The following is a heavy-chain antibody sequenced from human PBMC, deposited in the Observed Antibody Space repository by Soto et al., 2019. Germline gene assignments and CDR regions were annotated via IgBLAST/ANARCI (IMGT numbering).Heavy chain of an antibody. Sequence: PSETLSLTCAVYGGSFSGYYWSWIRQPPGKGLEWIGEINHSGSTNYNPSLKSRVTISVDTSKNHFSLKLSSVTAADTAVYYCARALGNYDFWSGYGQGGMDVWGQGTTVTVSS. CDR1: GGSFSGYY. V-gene: IGHV4-34*01. CDR3: ARALGNYDFWSGYGQGGMDV. D-gene: IGHD3-3*01. J-gene: IGHJ6*02. CDR2: INHSGST.